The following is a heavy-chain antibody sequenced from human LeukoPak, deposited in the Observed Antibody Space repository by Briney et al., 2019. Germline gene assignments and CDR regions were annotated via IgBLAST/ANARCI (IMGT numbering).Heavy chain of an antibody. CDR1: GFTFSSYA. CDR3: ARDRLQYYYDSSGYYSPHYFDY. V-gene: IGHV3-30-3*01. CDR2: ISYDGSNK. Sequence: GGSLRLSCAASGFTFSSYAMHWVRQAPGKGLEWVAVISYDGSNKYYADSVKGRFTISRDNSKNTLYLQMNSLRAEDTAVYYCARDRLQYYYDSSGYYSPHYFDYWGQGTLDTVSS. D-gene: IGHD3-22*01. J-gene: IGHJ4*02.